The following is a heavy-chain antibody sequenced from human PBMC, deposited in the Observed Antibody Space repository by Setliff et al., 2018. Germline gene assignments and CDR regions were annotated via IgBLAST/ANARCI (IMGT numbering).Heavy chain of an antibody. J-gene: IGHJ4*02. CDR1: GYTFTSYA. V-gene: IGHV1-18*01. D-gene: IGHD3-22*01. Sequence: ASVKVSCKASGYTFTSYAFSWVRQAPGQGLEWMGWISAYNGNTNYAQKFQGRVTITADESTSTVYMELSSLRSEDTAVYYCARDEYYYDSSGYYRTGYFVYWGQGTLVTVSS. CDR3: ARDEYYYDSSGYYRTGYFVY. CDR2: ISAYNGNT.